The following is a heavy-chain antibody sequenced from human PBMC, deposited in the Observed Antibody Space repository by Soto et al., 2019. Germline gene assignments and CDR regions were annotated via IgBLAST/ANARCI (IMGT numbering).Heavy chain of an antibody. CDR1: GGTFANHA. D-gene: IGHD3-10*01. CDR3: ARYYGSGGFGYF. CDR2: IIPMLSTT. V-gene: IGHV1-69*12. Sequence: QVQLVQSGAEVKKPGSSVRVSCEASGGTFANHAIAWVRQAPGQGLEWMGGIIPMLSTTNYAQKFQGRLTITADESMTTTYMELSSLSSEDTAMYYCARYYGSGGFGYFCGQGTLVTGSS. J-gene: IGHJ4*01.